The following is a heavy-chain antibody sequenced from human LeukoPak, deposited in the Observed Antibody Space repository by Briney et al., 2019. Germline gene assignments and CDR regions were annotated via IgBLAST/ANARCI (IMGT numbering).Heavy chain of an antibody. D-gene: IGHD3-16*01. Sequence: PSETLSLTCTVSDDFISDYYRGWIRQPPGKGLEWIGYFHNSGTSTYNPSLKSRVTISADTSNNQFSLKLNSLTTADTAVYYCMRGAGWLIDYWGQGILVTVSS. J-gene: IGHJ4*02. CDR3: MRGAGWLIDY. CDR2: FHNSGTS. CDR1: DDFISDYY. V-gene: IGHV4-59*01.